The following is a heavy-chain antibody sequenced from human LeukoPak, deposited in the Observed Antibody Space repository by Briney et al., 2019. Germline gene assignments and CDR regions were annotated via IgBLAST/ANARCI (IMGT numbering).Heavy chain of an antibody. Sequence: ASVKVSCKASGYTFTSYDINWVRQATGQGLEWMGWMNPNSGNTGYAQKFQGRVTITRNTSISTAYMELSSLRAEDTAVYYCATSRAGAARAPFDYWGQGTLVTVSS. CDR3: ATSRAGAARAPFDY. CDR2: MNPNSGNT. CDR1: GYTFTSYD. V-gene: IGHV1-8*03. D-gene: IGHD6-6*01. J-gene: IGHJ4*02.